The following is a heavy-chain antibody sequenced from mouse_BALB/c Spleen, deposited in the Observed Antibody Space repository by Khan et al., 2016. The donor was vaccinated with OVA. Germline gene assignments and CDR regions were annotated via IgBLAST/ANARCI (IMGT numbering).Heavy chain of an antibody. CDR2: IYWDDDT. D-gene: IGHD2-5*01. V-gene: IGHV8-12*01. CDR1: AFSLSTSGLG. Sequence: QVTLKESGPGILQPSQTLSLTCSFSAFSLSTSGLGVSWIRQPSGKGLEWLAHIYWDDDTRYNPSLKSRLTISKDTSSNQVFLKITSVDTADATTFYCGLMHTNYYYAMYYWGQGASVTVSS. CDR3: GLMHTNYYYAMYY. J-gene: IGHJ4*01.